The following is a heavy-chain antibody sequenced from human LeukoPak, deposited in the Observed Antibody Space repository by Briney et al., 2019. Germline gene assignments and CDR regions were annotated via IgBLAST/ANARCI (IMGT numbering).Heavy chain of an antibody. D-gene: IGHD6-19*01. CDR3: AKDYSPIPKSGWYVAGYSDY. Sequence: GGSLRLSCAASGFTFSSYAMSWVRQASGRRLGWVSAISGSGGSTYYADSVKGRFTISRDNSKNTLYLQMNRLRAEDTAVYYCAKDYSPIPKSGWYVAGYSDYWGQATLVTAPS. V-gene: IGHV3-23*01. CDR1: GFTFSSYA. CDR2: ISGSGGST. J-gene: IGHJ4*02.